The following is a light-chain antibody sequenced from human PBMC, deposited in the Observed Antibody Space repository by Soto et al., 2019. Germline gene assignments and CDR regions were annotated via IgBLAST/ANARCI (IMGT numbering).Light chain of an antibody. Sequence: DIQMTQSPSSLSASVGDRVTIPCRSSQGISNYLAWYQQKPGKVPKLLIYAASTLQSGVPSRFSGSGSGTEFTVTISSLQSEDFAIYYCQQYDIWPPYTFGQGTKVDI. J-gene: IGKJ2*01. CDR3: QQYDIWPPYT. CDR2: AAS. V-gene: IGKV1-27*01. CDR1: QGISNY.